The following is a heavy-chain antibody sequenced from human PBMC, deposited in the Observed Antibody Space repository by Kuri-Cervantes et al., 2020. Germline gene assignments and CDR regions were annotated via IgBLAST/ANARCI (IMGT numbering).Heavy chain of an antibody. V-gene: IGHV3-30-3*01. CDR3: ATVISGREGEFDY. CDR1: GFTFSSYA. CDR2: ISYDGSNK. J-gene: IGHJ4*02. Sequence: GGSLRLSCAASGFTFSSYAMHWVRQAPGKGLEWVAVISYDGSNKYYADSVKGRFTISRDNSKNTLYLQMNSLRAEDTAVYYCATVISGREGEFDYWGQGTLVTVSS. D-gene: IGHD5-12*01.